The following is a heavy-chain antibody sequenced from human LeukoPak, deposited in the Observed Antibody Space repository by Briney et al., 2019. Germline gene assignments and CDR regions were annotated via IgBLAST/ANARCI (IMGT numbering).Heavy chain of an antibody. CDR2: ISGSGGST. CDR1: GFTFSSYA. J-gene: IGHJ6*03. V-gene: IGHV3-23*01. Sequence: PGGSLRLSCAASGFTFSSYAMSWVREAPGKGLEWVSAISGSGGSTYYADSVKGRFTISRDNSKNTLYLQMNSLRAEDTAVYYCASIAAAGTLYYYYYYMDVWGKGTTVTVSS. D-gene: IGHD6-13*01. CDR3: ASIAAAGTLYYYYYYMDV.